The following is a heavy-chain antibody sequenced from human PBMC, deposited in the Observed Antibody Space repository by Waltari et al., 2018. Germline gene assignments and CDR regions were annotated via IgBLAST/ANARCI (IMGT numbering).Heavy chain of an antibody. Sequence: ELQLVESGGAVVQPGGSLRLSCAASGFTFADHAIHWVRQAPGKGLEWVSVISWDGTNTYYVDSVKGRFTISRDNSKSTLYLQMSSLRAEDTALYYCVKGRYYDFWSAYPDYWGQGNLVTVSS. CDR2: ISWDGTNT. CDR1: GFTFADHA. J-gene: IGHJ4*02. V-gene: IGHV3-43D*04. D-gene: IGHD3-3*01. CDR3: VKGRYYDFWSAYPDY.